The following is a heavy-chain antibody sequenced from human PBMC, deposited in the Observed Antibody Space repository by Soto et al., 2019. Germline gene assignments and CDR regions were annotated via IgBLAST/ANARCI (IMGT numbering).Heavy chain of an antibody. Sequence: SETLSLTCTVSGGSISSGGYYWSWIRQHPGKGLEWIGYIYYSGSTYYNPSLKSRVTISVDTSKNQFSLKLSSVTAADTAVYYCAREAPSGYYYYGMDVWGQGTTVTVSS. CDR3: AREAPSGYYYYGMDV. D-gene: IGHD3-3*01. CDR2: IYYSGST. J-gene: IGHJ6*02. CDR1: GGSISSGGYY. V-gene: IGHV4-31*03.